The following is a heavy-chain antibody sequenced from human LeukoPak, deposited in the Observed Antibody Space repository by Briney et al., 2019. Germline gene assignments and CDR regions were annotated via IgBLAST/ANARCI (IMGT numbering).Heavy chain of an antibody. Sequence: GGSLRLSCAASGFTFSSYWMSWVRQAPGKGLEWVATIKEAGSEKYYVDSVKGRFTISRDNAKNSLYLQMNSLRAEDTAVYYCARDRSRCYYWGQGTLVTVSS. CDR2: IKEAGSEK. J-gene: IGHJ4*02. V-gene: IGHV3-7*01. CDR1: GFTFSSYW. CDR3: ARDRSRCYY.